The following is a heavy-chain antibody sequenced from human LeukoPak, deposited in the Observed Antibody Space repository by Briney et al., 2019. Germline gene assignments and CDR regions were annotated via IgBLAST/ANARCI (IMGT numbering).Heavy chain of an antibody. V-gene: IGHV4-34*01. CDR2: INHSGST. J-gene: IGHJ4*02. D-gene: IGHD1-7*01. CDR3: ARRPNWNFEYYFDY. CDR1: GGSFSGYY. Sequence: PSETLSLTCAVYGGSFSGYYWSWIRQPPGKGLEWIGEINHSGSTNYNPSLKSRVIISVDTSKNQFSLKLSSVTAADTAVYYCARRPNWNFEYYFDYWGQGTLVTVSS.